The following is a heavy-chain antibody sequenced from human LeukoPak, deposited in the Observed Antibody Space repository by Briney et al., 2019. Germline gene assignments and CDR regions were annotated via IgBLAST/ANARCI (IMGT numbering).Heavy chain of an antibody. V-gene: IGHV4-30-4*01. CDR3: ARSITMVRGVISWFDP. J-gene: IGHJ5*02. CDR2: IYYSGST. CDR1: GGSISSGDYY. D-gene: IGHD3-10*01. Sequence: PSETLSLTCTVSGGSISSGDYYWSWIRQPPGKGLEWIGYIYYSGSTYYNPSLKSRVTISVDTSKNQFSLKPSSVTAADTAVYYCARSITMVRGVISWFDPWGQGTLVTVSS.